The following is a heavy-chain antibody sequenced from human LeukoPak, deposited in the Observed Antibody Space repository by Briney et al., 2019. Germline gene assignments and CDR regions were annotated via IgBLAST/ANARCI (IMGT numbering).Heavy chain of an antibody. CDR3: ARDGYYDSSGSSYDAFDI. Sequence: PGGSLRLSCAASGFTFSSYAMSWVRQAPGKGLEWVSSTSSSSSYIYYADSVKGRFTISRDNAKNSLYLQMNSLRAEDTAVYYCARDGYYDSSGSSYDAFDIWGQGTMVTVSS. D-gene: IGHD3-22*01. V-gene: IGHV3-21*01. CDR2: TSSSSSYI. J-gene: IGHJ3*02. CDR1: GFTFSSYA.